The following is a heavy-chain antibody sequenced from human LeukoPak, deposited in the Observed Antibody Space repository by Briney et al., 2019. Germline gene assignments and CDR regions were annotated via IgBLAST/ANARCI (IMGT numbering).Heavy chain of an antibody. CDR2: IYYSGST. D-gene: IGHD3-22*01. J-gene: IGHJ5*02. CDR3: ASPRSYYDSSGYYIS. CDR1: GGSVSSGSYY. Sequence: PTETLSLTCTVSGGSVSSGSYYWSWIRQPPGKGLEWIGYIYYSGSTNYNPSLKSRVTISVDTSKNQFSLKLSSVTAADTAVYYCASPRSYYDSSGYYISWGQGTLVTVSS. V-gene: IGHV4-61*01.